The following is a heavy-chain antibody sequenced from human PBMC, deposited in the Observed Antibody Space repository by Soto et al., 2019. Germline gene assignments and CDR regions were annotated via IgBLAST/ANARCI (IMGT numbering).Heavy chain of an antibody. D-gene: IGHD6-13*01. CDR2: IYISGTT. CDR3: ASQTGVAAASFDY. V-gene: IGHV4-4*07. J-gene: IGHJ4*02. CDR1: GDSIRSYF. Sequence: PSETLSLTCTVSGDSIRSYFWSWVRQPAGKGLEWIGRIYISGTTNYNPSLKSRVTMSLDTSKNQFSLKLTSVTAADTAVYYCASQTGVAAASFDYWGQGTLVTVSS.